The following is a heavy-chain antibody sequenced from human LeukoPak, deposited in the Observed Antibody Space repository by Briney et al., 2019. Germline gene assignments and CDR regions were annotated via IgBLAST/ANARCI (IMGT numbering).Heavy chain of an antibody. Sequence: GSSVKVSCKASGGTFRSYAISWVRQAPGQGLEWMGGIIPIFGTANYAQKFQGRVTITADESTSTAYMELSSLRSEDTAVYYCARGRDSYGRIAAAGSGEFDPWGQGTLVTVSS. V-gene: IGHV1-69*01. D-gene: IGHD6-13*01. J-gene: IGHJ5*02. CDR2: IIPIFGTA. CDR3: ARGRDSYGRIAAAGSGEFDP. CDR1: GGTFRSYA.